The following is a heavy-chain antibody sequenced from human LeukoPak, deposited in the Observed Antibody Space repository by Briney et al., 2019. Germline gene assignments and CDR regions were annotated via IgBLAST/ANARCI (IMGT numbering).Heavy chain of an antibody. CDR2: IRSKAYGGTT. D-gene: IGHD3-22*01. CDR1: GFTFGDYA. V-gene: IGHV3-49*04. CDR3: TRDGGYYYDSSGYYYPLFDH. J-gene: IGHJ4*02. Sequence: GGSLRLSCTASGFTFGDYAMSWVRQAPGKGLEWVGFIRSKAYGGTTEYAASVKGRFSILREDSKSIAYLQMNSLKTEDTAVYYCTRDGGYYYDSSGYYYPLFDHWGQGTLVTVSS.